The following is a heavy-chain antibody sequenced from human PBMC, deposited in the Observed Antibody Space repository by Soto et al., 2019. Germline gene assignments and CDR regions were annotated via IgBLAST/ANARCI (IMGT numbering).Heavy chain of an antibody. CDR2: IYHSGSN. J-gene: IGHJ4*02. CDR3: ARGTTIFYDY. D-gene: IGHD1-1*01. V-gene: IGHV4-30-2*01. CDR1: GGSISSGGYY. Sequence: SETLSLTXAVSGGSISSGGYYWSWIRQPPGKGLVWVGYIYHSGSNYYNPSLKSRVTISVDTSKNQFSLKMSSVTAADTAVYYCARGTTIFYDYWGQGTLVTVSS.